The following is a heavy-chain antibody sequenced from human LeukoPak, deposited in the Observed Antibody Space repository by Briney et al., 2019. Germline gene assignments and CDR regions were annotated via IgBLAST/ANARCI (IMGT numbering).Heavy chain of an antibody. V-gene: IGHV4-38-2*02. CDR2: IYHSGST. CDR1: GYSISSGYY. D-gene: IGHD3-10*01. Sequence: PSETLSLTCTVSGYSISSGYYWGWIRQPPGKGLEWIGSIYHSGSTYYNPSLKSRVTISVDTSKNQFSLKLSSVTAADTAVYYCARDLFGSGSYYNFFDYWGQGTLVTVSS. J-gene: IGHJ4*02. CDR3: ARDLFGSGSYYNFFDY.